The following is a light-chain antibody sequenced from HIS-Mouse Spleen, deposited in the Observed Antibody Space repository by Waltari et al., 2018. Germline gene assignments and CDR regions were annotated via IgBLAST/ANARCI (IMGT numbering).Light chain of an antibody. J-gene: IGKJ3*01. Sequence: DIQMTQSPSTRSASVGDRLTITCRASQSISSWLAWYQQKPGKAPKLLIYKASSLESGVPSRFSGSGSGTEFTLTISSLQPDDFATYYCQQYNSYLTFGPGTKVDIK. CDR1: QSISSW. CDR2: KAS. CDR3: QQYNSYLT. V-gene: IGKV1-5*03.